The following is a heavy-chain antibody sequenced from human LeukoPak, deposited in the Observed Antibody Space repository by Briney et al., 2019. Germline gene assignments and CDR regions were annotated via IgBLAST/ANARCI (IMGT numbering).Heavy chain of an antibody. CDR1: GFTFSSYG. Sequence: GGSLRLSCAASGFTFSSYGMHWVRQAPGKGLEWVGRIKSKTDGGTTDYAAPVKGRFTISRDDSKNTLYPQMNSLKTEDTAVYYCTLGGYYRYGMDVWGQGTTVTVSS. D-gene: IGHD3-3*01. V-gene: IGHV3-15*07. CDR3: TLGGYYRYGMDV. J-gene: IGHJ6*02. CDR2: IKSKTDGGTT.